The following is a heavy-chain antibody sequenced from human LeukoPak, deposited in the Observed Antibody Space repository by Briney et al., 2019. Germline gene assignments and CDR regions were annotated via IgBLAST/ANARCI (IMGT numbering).Heavy chain of an antibody. CDR2: IYYSGST. CDR3: ARHAYSSSWYPNAFDI. V-gene: IGHV4-39*01. D-gene: IGHD6-13*01. CDR1: GGSISSSSYY. J-gene: IGHJ3*02. Sequence: SETLSLTCTVSGGSISSSSYYWGWIRQPPGKGLEWIGSIYYSGSTYYNPSLKSRVTISVDTSKNQFSLKLSSVTAADTAVYYCARHAYSSSWYPNAFDIWGQGTMVTVSS.